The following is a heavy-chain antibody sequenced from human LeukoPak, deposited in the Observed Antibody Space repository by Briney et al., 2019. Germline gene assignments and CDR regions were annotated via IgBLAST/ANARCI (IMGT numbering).Heavy chain of an antibody. CDR2: IYYSGST. D-gene: IGHD3-10*01. Sequence: SETLSLTCTVSGGSISTYCWSWIRQPPGKGLEWIGNIYYSGSTNYNPSLKSRVTISVDTSKNQFSLKLRSVTAADTAVYYCARDVGYGSGSSYNPYFFDYWGQGTLVTVSS. V-gene: IGHV4-59*01. CDR3: ARDVGYGSGSSYNPYFFDY. CDR1: GGSISTYC. J-gene: IGHJ4*02.